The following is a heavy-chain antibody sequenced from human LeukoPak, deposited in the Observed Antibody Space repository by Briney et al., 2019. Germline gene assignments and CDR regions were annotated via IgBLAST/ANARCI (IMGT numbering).Heavy chain of an antibody. CDR1: GGSISSGSYY. CDR2: IYTSGST. CDR3: ARGDWFDP. V-gene: IGHV4-61*02. Sequence: SQTLSLTCTVSGGSISSGSYYWSWIRQPAGKGLEWIGRIYTSGSTNYNPSLKSRVTISVDTSKNQFSLKLSSVTAADTAVYYCARGDWFDPWGQGTLVTVSS. J-gene: IGHJ5*02.